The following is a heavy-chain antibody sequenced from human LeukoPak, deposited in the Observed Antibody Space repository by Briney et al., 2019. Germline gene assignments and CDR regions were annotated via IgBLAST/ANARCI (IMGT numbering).Heavy chain of an antibody. CDR3: ARHVLYSYGPQWWFDP. J-gene: IGHJ5*02. CDR2: TYPGNSDT. V-gene: IGHV5-51*01. D-gene: IGHD5-18*01. CDR1: GYTYTTYW. Sequence: GESLKISCKGSGYTYTTYWIAWVRQMPGKGLEWMGITYPGNSDTRYSPSFQGHVTISADKSSSTAYLQWSSLKASDTAIYYCARHVLYSYGPQWWFDPWGQGTLVTVSS.